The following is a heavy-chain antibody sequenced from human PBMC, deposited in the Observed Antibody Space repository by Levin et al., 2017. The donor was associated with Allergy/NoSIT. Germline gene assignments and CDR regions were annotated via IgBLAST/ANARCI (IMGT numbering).Heavy chain of an antibody. J-gene: IGHJ3*02. CDR2: IYYSGST. Sequence: PSETLSLTCTVSGGSISSSSYYWGWIRQPPGKGLEWIGSIYYSGSTYYNPSLKSRVTISVDTSKNQFSLKLSSVTAADTAVYYCARVPYYYDSSGAFDIWGQGTMVTVSS. D-gene: IGHD3-22*01. V-gene: IGHV4-39*07. CDR3: ARVPYYYDSSGAFDI. CDR1: GGSISSSSYY.